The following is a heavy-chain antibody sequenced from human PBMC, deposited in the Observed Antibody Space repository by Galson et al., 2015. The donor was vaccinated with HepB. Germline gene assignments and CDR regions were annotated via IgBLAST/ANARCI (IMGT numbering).Heavy chain of an antibody. CDR2: IWYDESNK. CDR3: ARGMGYSYGYFDF. J-gene: IGHJ4*02. D-gene: IGHD5-18*01. CDR1: GFTFRTYN. V-gene: IGHV3-33*01. Sequence: SLRLSCAASGFTFRTYNIHWVRQAPGKGLEWVAAIWYDESNKYYADSVRGRFTISRDNSNNTVHVQMNSLRAEDTGLYFCARGMGYSYGYFDFWGQGALVTVSS.